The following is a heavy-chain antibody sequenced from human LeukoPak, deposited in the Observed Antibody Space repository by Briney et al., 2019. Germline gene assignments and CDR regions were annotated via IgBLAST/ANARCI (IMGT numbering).Heavy chain of an antibody. J-gene: IGHJ4*02. CDR3: ARDSGSGSNDY. CDR2: ISAGNGNT. Sequence: ASMKVSCKASGYTFTSYAIHWVRQAPGQRLEWMGWISAGNGNTKYSQNFQGRVTFISNTSATTAFMELSSLRSEDAAVYYCARDSGSGSNDYWGQGTLVTVSS. V-gene: IGHV1-3*01. D-gene: IGHD1-26*01. CDR1: GYTFTSYA.